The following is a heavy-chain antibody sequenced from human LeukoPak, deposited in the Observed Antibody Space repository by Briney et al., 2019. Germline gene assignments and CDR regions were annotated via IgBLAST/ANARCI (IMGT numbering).Heavy chain of an antibody. CDR3: ARGHRIVVVPAHLYYFDY. D-gene: IGHD2-2*01. Sequence: GASVKVSCKASGYSFTSYGFSWVRQAPGQGLEWMGWISAYNGYRNFAQKFQGRVNMTTDTSTSTAYMELRSLRSEDTAVYYCARGHRIVVVPAHLYYFDYWGQGTLVTVSS. J-gene: IGHJ4*02. CDR2: ISAYNGYR. CDR1: GYSFTSYG. V-gene: IGHV1-18*01.